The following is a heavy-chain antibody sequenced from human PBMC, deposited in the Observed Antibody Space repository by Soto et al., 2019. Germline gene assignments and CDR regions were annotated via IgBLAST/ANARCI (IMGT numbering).Heavy chain of an antibody. J-gene: IGHJ4*02. CDR2: IISSGSTI. CDR1: GFTFSSYE. CDR3: AKTGPGSSYGYYFDF. Sequence: PXGSLTPSCSASGFTFSSYEMNWVRQAPEKGLEWVSYIISSGSTIYYADSVKGRFTISRDNAKNPLYLQMYSLRDEDTAVYYCAKTGPGSSYGYYFDFWGQGNLVTVSS. V-gene: IGHV3-48*03. D-gene: IGHD5-18*01.